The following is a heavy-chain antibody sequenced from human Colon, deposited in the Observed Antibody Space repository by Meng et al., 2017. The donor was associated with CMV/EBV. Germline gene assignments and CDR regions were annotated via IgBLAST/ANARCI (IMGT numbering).Heavy chain of an antibody. V-gene: IGHV3-23*01. J-gene: IGHJ5*02. CDR2: LSSGGVTT. CDR3: VKGCHSSSGWDRWFDP. Sequence: GESLKISCVASGFTFSTYAMSWVRQAPGKGLEWVSTLSSGGVTTYDADSVKGRFTISRDNSKNTLYLQMNSLRADDTALYSCVKGCHSSSGWDRWFDPWGQGTLVPVSS. D-gene: IGHD6-19*01. CDR1: GFTFSTYA.